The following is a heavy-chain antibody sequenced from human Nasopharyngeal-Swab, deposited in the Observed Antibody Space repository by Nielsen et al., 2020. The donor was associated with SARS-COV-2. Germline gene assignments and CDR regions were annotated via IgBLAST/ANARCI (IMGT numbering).Heavy chain of an antibody. CDR3: ARDFDKTGD. CDR1: GFNFSRYG. CDR2: INSDGSHT. D-gene: IGHD7-27*01. Sequence: GESLKISCAASGFNFSRYGVHWVRQAPGKGLVWVSRINSDGSHTGYADSVKGRFTVSRDDAKSTVYLQMDSLRAEDTAVYYCARDFDKTGDWGQGTLVTVSS. J-gene: IGHJ4*02. V-gene: IGHV3-74*01.